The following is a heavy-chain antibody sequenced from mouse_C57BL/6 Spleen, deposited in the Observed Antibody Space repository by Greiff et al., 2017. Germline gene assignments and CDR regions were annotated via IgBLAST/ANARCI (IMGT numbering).Heavy chain of an antibody. D-gene: IGHD1-1*01. CDR3: AREYGSTLDFDV. V-gene: IGHV1-80*01. Sequence: VQGVESGAELVKPGASVKISCKASGYAFSSYWMNWVKQRPGKGLEWIGQIYPGDGDTNYNGKFKGKATLTADKSSSTAYMQLSSLTSEDSAVYFCAREYGSTLDFDVWGTGTTVTVSS. CDR1: GYAFSSYW. CDR2: IYPGDGDT. J-gene: IGHJ1*03.